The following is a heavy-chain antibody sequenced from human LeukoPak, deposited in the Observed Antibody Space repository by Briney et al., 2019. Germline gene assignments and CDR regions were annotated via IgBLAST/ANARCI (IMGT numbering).Heavy chain of an antibody. CDR2: IRWDGSIK. V-gene: IGHV3-30*02. J-gene: IGHJ4*02. CDR1: GFTFSSYG. Sequence: GGSLRLSCAASGFTFSSYGMHWVRQAPGKGLEWVAFIRWDGSIKYYADPVKGRFTISRDTSKNTLYLQMNSLRAEDTAVYYCARSKSYDSSGYYFDYWGQGTLVTVSS. D-gene: IGHD3-22*01. CDR3: ARSKSYDSSGYYFDY.